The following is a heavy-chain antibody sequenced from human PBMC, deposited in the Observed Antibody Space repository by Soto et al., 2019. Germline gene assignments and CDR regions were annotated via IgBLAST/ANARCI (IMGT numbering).Heavy chain of an antibody. J-gene: IGHJ2*01. D-gene: IGHD5-12*01. CDR3: ARDRNYDYTWCFDL. V-gene: IGHV3-11*01. CDR1: GFTFSDYY. CDR2: ISLTGNTI. Sequence: QVQLVESGGGLVKPGGSLRLSCAASGFTFSDYYMSWIRQAPGKGPEWISYISLTGNTIYYADSVKGRFTISRDNDKNSLYLQMNSLRAEDTAVYYCARDRNYDYTWCFDLWGRGTLVTVSS.